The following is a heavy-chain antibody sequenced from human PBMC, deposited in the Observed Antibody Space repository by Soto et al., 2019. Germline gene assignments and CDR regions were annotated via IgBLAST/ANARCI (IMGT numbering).Heavy chain of an antibody. V-gene: IGHV4-59*01. CDR3: ARSGHAFGGAV. CDR1: GASMTNYY. Sequence: PSETLSLTCTVSGASMTNYYGSWIRQPPGKGLEHIGYVFYTGSTNYSPSLQSRVTISVDTSNNQFSPKLTSVTTADTAIYYCARSGHAFGGAVCGRGILVTVSS. J-gene: IGHJ4*02. CDR2: VFYTGST. D-gene: IGHD3-16*01.